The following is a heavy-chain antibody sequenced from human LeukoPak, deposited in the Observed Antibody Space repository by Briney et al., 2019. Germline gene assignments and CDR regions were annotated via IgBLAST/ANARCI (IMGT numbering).Heavy chain of an antibody. J-gene: IGHJ6*03. V-gene: IGHV4-38-2*02. CDR2: IYHSGST. CDR1: GYSISSGYY. D-gene: IGHD2-15*01. Sequence: SETLSLTCTVSGYSISSGYYWGWIRQPPGKGLEWIGSIYHSGSTYYNPSLKSRVTISVDTSKNQFSLKLSSVTAADTAVYYCARTGSGGLYYYYYYMDVWGKGTTVTVSS. CDR3: ARTGSGGLYYYYYYMDV.